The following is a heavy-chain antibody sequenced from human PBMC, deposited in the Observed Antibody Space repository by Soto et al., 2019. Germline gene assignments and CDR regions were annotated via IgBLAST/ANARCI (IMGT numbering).Heavy chain of an antibody. D-gene: IGHD2-2*01. Sequence: QVQLQESGPGLVKPSQTLSLTCTVSGGSISSGGYYWSWIRQHPGKGLEWIGYIYYSGSTYYNPSLKSRVTTAVDTSKNQFSLKLSSVTAADTAVYYCAREVGTSCCRSWFDPWGQGTLVTVSS. CDR2: IYYSGST. J-gene: IGHJ5*02. V-gene: IGHV4-31*03. CDR1: GGSISSGGYY. CDR3: AREVGTSCCRSWFDP.